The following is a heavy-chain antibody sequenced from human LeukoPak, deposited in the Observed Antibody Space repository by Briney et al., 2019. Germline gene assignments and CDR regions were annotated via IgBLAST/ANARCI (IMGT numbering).Heavy chain of an antibody. V-gene: IGHV3-30*18. J-gene: IGHJ3*02. Sequence: PGGSLRLSCAAAGFTFSSYGMHWVRQAPGKGLEWVAVISYDGSNKYYADPVKGRFTISRDNSKNTLYLQMNSLRAEDTAVYYCAKDIRIVAYDAFDIWGQGTMVTVSS. D-gene: IGHD2/OR15-2a*01. CDR1: GFTFSSYG. CDR2: ISYDGSNK. CDR3: AKDIRIVAYDAFDI.